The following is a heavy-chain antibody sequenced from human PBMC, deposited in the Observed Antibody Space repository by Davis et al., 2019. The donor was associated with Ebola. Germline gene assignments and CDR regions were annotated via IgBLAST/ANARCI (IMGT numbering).Heavy chain of an antibody. D-gene: IGHD2-2*01. Sequence: ASVKVSCKASGYTFTSYGISWVRXXXXXXXXXXXXFCAYICNTNYAQKLQGRVTMTTDTSTSTAYMELRSLRSDDTAVYYCARGSSSSYYYYGMDVWGQGTTVTVSS. CDR1: GYTFTSYG. V-gene: IGHV1-18*01. CDR3: ARGSSSSYYYYGMDV. CDR2: FCAYICNT. J-gene: IGHJ6*02.